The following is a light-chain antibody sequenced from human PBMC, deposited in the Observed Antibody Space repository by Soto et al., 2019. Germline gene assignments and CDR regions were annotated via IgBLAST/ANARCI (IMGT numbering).Light chain of an antibody. Sequence: EIVLTQSPGTLSLSPGERATLPCRASQSVSSSYLAWYQQKPGQAPRLLIYGASSRATGIPDRFSGSGSGTDFTLTISRLEPEDFALYYCQQYATSPLTFGGGTRLEIK. V-gene: IGKV3-20*01. CDR3: QQYATSPLT. CDR1: QSVSSSY. J-gene: IGKJ5*01. CDR2: GAS.